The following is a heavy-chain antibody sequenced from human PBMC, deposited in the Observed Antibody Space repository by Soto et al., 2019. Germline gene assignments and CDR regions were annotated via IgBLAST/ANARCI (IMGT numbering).Heavy chain of an antibody. Sequence: ASVKVSCKASGYTFTGYYMHWVRQAPGQGLEWMGWINPNSGGTNYAQKFQGRVTMTRDTSISTAYMELSRLRSDDTAVYYCATAYGGNGGVFDYWGQGNLVTVSS. D-gene: IGHD4-17*01. CDR3: ATAYGGNGGVFDY. J-gene: IGHJ4*02. CDR2: INPNSGGT. V-gene: IGHV1-2*02. CDR1: GYTFTGYY.